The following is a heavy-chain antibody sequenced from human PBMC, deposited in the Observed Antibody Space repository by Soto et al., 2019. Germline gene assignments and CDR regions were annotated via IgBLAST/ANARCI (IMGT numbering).Heavy chain of an antibody. CDR2: ISGNGGST. V-gene: IGHV3-23*01. CDR3: AKVGDTPGIAVAAQNYGMDV. Sequence: VGSLRLSCAASGFTFSNYAMNWVRQAPGKGLEWVSVISGNGGSTYYADSVQGRLTISRDNSKNTLSLEMNSLRAEDTAVYYCAKVGDTPGIAVAAQNYGMDVWGQGTTVTVSS. CDR1: GFTFSNYA. J-gene: IGHJ6*02. D-gene: IGHD6-19*01.